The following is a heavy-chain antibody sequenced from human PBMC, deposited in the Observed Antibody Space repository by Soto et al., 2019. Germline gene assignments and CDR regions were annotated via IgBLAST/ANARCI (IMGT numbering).Heavy chain of an antibody. V-gene: IGHV3-33*01. Sequence: QVQLVESGGGVVQSGRSLRLSCAASGFTFSSYAMHWVRQAPGKGLEWVAVIWYDGSNKYFADSVKGRFTISRDNSKNTLYLQMNSRRVEDTAVYYCARGVDWFDPWGQGTLVTVSS. CDR3: ARGVDWFDP. J-gene: IGHJ5*02. D-gene: IGHD2-15*01. CDR1: GFTFSSYA. CDR2: IWYDGSNK.